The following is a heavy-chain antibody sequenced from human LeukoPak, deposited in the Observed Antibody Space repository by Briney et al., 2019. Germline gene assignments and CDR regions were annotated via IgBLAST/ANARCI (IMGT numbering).Heavy chain of an antibody. Sequence: SETLSLTCTVSGGSISSGGYCWSWIRQHPGRGLEWIGYISFSGSTYYNPSLKSRVTISVDTSKNQFSLMLSSATAADTALYYCARDSGGSSSGYFEYWGRGALVTVSS. CDR1: GGSISSGGYC. CDR2: ISFSGST. V-gene: IGHV4-31*03. J-gene: IGHJ4*02. D-gene: IGHD2-15*01. CDR3: ARDSGGSSSGYFEY.